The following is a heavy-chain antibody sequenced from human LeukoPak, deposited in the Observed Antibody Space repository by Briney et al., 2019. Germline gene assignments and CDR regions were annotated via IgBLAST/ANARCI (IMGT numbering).Heavy chain of an antibody. CDR2: IYYSGST. CDR3: ARGGYYGSGNDFRFDP. D-gene: IGHD3-10*01. CDR1: GGFISSYY. Sequence: PSETLSLTCTVSGGFISSYYWSWIRQPPGKGLEWIGYIYYSGSTNYNPSLKSRVTISVDTSKNQFSLKLSSVTAADTAVYYCARGGYYGSGNDFRFDPWGQGTLVTVSS. V-gene: IGHV4-59*01. J-gene: IGHJ5*02.